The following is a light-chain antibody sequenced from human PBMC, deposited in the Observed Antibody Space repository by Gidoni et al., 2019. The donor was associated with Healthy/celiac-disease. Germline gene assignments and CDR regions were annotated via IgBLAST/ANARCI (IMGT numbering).Light chain of an antibody. J-gene: IGKJ1*01. CDR1: QSVSSSY. V-gene: IGKV3-20*01. CDR2: GAS. Sequence: EIVLTQSPGTLSVSPGERATLSCRASQSVSSSYLAWYQQKPGQAPRLLIYGASSRASGIPDRFSGSGSGTDFTLTISRLVPEDFAVYYCQQYGSSPWTFGQGTQVDIK. CDR3: QQYGSSPWT.